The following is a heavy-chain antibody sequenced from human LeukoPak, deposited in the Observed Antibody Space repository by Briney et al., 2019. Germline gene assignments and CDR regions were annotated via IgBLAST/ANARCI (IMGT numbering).Heavy chain of an antibody. J-gene: IGHJ5*02. Sequence: PGGSLRLSCAASGFTFSSYAMSWVRQAPGKGLEWVSAISGSGGSTYYADSVKGRFTISRDNSKNTLYLQMNSVRAEDTAVYYCAKDPRSSSVNWFDPWGQGTLVTVSS. CDR2: ISGSGGST. CDR3: AKDPRSSSVNWFDP. V-gene: IGHV3-23*01. D-gene: IGHD6-6*01. CDR1: GFTFSSYA.